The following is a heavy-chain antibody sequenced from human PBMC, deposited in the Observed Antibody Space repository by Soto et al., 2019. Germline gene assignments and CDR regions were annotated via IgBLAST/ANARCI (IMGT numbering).Heavy chain of an antibody. D-gene: IGHD3-10*01. CDR1: GYTFTSYG. CDR3: ARDSWEFHYEHAFDI. V-gene: IGHV1-18*01. Sequence: QVQLVQSGAEVKKPGASVKVSCKASGYTFTSYGISWVRQAPGQGLEWMGWISAYNGNTNYAQKLQGRVTMTTDTSTSTVYMELRSLRSDDTAVYYCARDSWEFHYEHAFDIWGQGTMVTVSS. CDR2: ISAYNGNT. J-gene: IGHJ3*02.